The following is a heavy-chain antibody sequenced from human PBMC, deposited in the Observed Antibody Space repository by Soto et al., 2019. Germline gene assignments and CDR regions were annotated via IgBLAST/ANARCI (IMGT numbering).Heavy chain of an antibody. D-gene: IGHD1-26*01. J-gene: IGHJ5*02. V-gene: IGHV4-31*03. CDR1: GGSISSGGYY. Sequence: SETLSLTCTVSGGSISSGGYYWSWIRQHPGKGLEWIGYIYYSGSTYYNPSLKSRVTISVDTSKNQFSLKLSSVTAADTAVYYCAREIVGDTDDWFDPWGQGTLVTVSS. CDR3: AREIVGDTDDWFDP. CDR2: IYYSGST.